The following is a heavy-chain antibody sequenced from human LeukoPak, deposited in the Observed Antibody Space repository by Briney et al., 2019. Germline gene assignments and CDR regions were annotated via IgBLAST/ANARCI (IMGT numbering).Heavy chain of an antibody. CDR1: GGSFSGYY. J-gene: IGHJ4*02. CDR2: INHSGST. D-gene: IGHD3-3*01. Sequence: SETLSLTCAVYGGSFSGYYWSWIRQPPGKGLEWIGEINHSGSTNYNPSLKSRVTISVDTSKNQFSLKLSSVTAADTAVYYCARGIDYYDFWSGIDYWGQETLVTASS. V-gene: IGHV4-34*01. CDR3: ARGIDYYDFWSGIDY.